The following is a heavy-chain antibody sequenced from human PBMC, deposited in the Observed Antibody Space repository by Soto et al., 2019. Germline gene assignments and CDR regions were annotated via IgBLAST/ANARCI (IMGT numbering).Heavy chain of an antibody. CDR3: ARGQVIDAQP. Sequence: QLQLQESGSGLVKPSQTLSLPCADSGGSISSGGYSWSWIRQPPGKGLEWIGYIYHSGSTYYNPSHNIRVTISVDRSKDKFSLKLISVTDADTAVYYCARGQVIDAQPWGQGTLVTVSS. CDR1: GGSISSGGYS. V-gene: IGHV4-30-2*01. J-gene: IGHJ5*02. D-gene: IGHD3-22*01. CDR2: IYHSGST.